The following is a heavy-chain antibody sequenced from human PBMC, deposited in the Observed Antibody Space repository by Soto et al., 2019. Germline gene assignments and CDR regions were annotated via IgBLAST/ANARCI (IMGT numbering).Heavy chain of an antibody. J-gene: IGHJ6*02. CDR2: IYSGGST. CDR3: ARDSDSSSWPVLSTRYGMDV. CDR1: GFTVSNNY. Sequence: EVQLVESGGGLIQPGGSLRLSCAASGFTVSNNYMSWVRQAPGKGLEWVSVIYSGGSTYYADSVKGRFTISRDNSKNTLYLLMNSLRAEDTAVYYCARDSDSSSWPVLSTRYGMDVWGQGTTVTVSS. D-gene: IGHD6-13*01. V-gene: IGHV3-53*01.